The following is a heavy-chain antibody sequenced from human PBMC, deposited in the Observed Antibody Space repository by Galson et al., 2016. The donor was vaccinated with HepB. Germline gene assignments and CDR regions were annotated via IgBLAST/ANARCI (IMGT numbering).Heavy chain of an antibody. D-gene: IGHD3-10*01. V-gene: IGHV3-64*04. Sequence: SLRLSCAASGFAFSKYPAHWVRQPPGKGLQYVSLITNEGHNTYYADSVKGRFTISRDNSKKTPYLQMNSLRAEDTAVYYCAKVPSMVRGFWGQGTMVTVSS. CDR1: GFAFSKYP. J-gene: IGHJ3*01. CDR3: AKVPSMVRGF. CDR2: ITNEGHNT.